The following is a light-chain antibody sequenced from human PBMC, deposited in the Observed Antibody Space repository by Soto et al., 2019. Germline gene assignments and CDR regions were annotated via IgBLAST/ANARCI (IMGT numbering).Light chain of an antibody. CDR1: SSDVGSYNY. J-gene: IGLJ2*01. CDR3: ISYTTRSTHVV. CDR2: DVS. Sequence: QSALTQPASVSGSPGQSITISCTGTSSDVGSYNYVSWYQQYPGKAPKLMIYDVSNRPSGVSYRFSGSKSGNTASLTISGLQAEDEADYYCISYTTRSTHVVFGGGTKLTVL. V-gene: IGLV2-14*01.